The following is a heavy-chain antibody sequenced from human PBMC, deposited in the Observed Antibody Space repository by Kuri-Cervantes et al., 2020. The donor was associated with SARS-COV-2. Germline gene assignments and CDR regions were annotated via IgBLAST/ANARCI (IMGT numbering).Heavy chain of an antibody. D-gene: IGHD3-3*01. CDR1: GFTFDDYA. CDR2: ISGDGGST. J-gene: IGHJ6*03. CDR3: ARETSTIFDYYMDV. Sequence: GGSLRPSCAASGFTFDDYAMHWVRQTPGKGLEWVSLISGDGGSTYYADSVKGRFTISRDNSKNTLYLQMNSLRAEDTAVYYCARETSTIFDYYMDVWGKGTTVTVSS. V-gene: IGHV3-43*02.